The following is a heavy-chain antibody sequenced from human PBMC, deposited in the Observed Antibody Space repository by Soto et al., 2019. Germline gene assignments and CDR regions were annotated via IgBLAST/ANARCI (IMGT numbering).Heavy chain of an antibody. CDR2: ISTTSTYI. V-gene: IGHV3-21*01. D-gene: IGHD4-17*01. CDR3: TRDGAPSMTTEFDI. J-gene: IGHJ3*02. CDR1: GFTFSSYS. Sequence: EVHLVESGGGLVKPGGSLRLSCAASGFTFSSYSMNWVRQAPGKGLEWVSSISTTSTYIYYADSVKGRFTISRDNAKNSLFLQMNSLRAEDTAVYYCTRDGAPSMTTEFDIWGQGTVVTVSS.